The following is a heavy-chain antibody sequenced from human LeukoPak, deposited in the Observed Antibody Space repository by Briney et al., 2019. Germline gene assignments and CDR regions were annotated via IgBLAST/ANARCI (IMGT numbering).Heavy chain of an antibody. D-gene: IGHD1-26*01. CDR1: GFAFSTYW. CDR3: ARGRAYYFDC. V-gene: IGHV3-7*01. J-gene: IGHJ4*02. CDR2: IKQDGSET. Sequence: GGSLRLSCGASGFAFSTYWMGWVRQASGKGREWVANIKQDGSETSYVDSVKGRFTISKDNAKNSLYLQMTSLRAEDTAVYHCARGRAYYFDCWGQGTLVTVSS.